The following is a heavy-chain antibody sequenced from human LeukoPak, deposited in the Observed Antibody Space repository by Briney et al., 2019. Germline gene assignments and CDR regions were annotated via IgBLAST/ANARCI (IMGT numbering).Heavy chain of an antibody. CDR1: GGSCDDYY. D-gene: IGHD5-24*01. CDR3: ARGRDRSKAGDH. CDR2: IHPSGIF. Sequence: PETPSLTCAVYGGSCDDYYCSWLRQPPGKGLEWIGEIHPSGIFYYNSSLLSRVTISIDTSKSQFSLRLTSVTAADTAFYYCARGRDRSKAGDHWGQGSLVTVSS. J-gene: IGHJ4*02. V-gene: IGHV4-34*01.